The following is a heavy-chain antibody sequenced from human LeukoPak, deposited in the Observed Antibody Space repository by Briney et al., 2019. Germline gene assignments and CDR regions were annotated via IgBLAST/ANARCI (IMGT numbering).Heavy chain of an antibody. V-gene: IGHV3-23*01. CDR1: GFTFSTYA. CDR3: AKDRGGSTVVRAPYFDY. J-gene: IGHJ4*02. CDR2: ISGSGDST. D-gene: IGHD4-23*01. Sequence: GGSLRLSCAASGFTFSTYAMNWVRQAPGKGLEWVSSISGSGDSTYYADSVKGRFTISRDNSKNTLYLQMNSLRAEDTAVYYCAKDRGGSTVVRAPYFDYWGQGTLVTVSS.